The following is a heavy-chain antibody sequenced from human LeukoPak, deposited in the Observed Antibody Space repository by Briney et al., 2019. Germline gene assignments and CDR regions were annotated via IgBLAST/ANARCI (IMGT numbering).Heavy chain of an antibody. CDR2: TYYSGST. V-gene: IGHV4-59*01. D-gene: IGHD3-22*01. CDR1: GGSISSYY. J-gene: IGHJ4*02. Sequence: SETLSLTCTVSGGSISSYYWSWIRQPPGKGLEWIGYTYYSGSTNYNPSLKSRVTISVDTSKNQFSLKLSSVTAADTAVYYCARAGESDSSGYYYGFVDYWGQGTLITVSS. CDR3: ARAGESDSSGYYYGFVDY.